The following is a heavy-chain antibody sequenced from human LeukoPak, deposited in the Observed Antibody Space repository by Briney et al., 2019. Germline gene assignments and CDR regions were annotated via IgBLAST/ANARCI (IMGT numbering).Heavy chain of an antibody. CDR3: ARVTIPRLASMDV. D-gene: IGHD2-21*01. Sequence: GGSLRLSCAASGFTFSNYWMSWVRQAPGKGLEWVANIKQDGSEKYYVDSVKGRFTISRDNAKNSLYLQMNSLRAEDTAVYYCARVTIPRLASMDVWGKGTTVIVSS. CDR1: GFTFSNYW. V-gene: IGHV3-7*03. J-gene: IGHJ6*04. CDR2: IKQDGSEK.